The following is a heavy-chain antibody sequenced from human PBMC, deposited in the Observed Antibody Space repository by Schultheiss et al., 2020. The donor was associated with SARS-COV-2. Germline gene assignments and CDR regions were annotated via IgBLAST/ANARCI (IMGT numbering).Heavy chain of an antibody. V-gene: IGHV4-30-2*01. J-gene: IGHJ5*02. CDR3: ARVFGRGSNWFDP. CDR1: GGSISSDDYY. D-gene: IGHD3-10*01. CDR2: IYHTGST. Sequence: SQTLSLTCTVSGGSISSDDYYWSWIRQPPGRVLEWIGYIYHTGSTSYNPSLKSRVAISVDTSKNQFSLKLSSVTAADTAVYYCARVFGRGSNWFDPWGQGTLVTVSS.